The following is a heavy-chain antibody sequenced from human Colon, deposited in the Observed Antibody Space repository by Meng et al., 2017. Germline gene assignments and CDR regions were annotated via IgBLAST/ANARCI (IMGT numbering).Heavy chain of an antibody. CDR2: INHSGIT. CDR1: GGSIISSNW. D-gene: IGHD1-26*01. Sequence: QLQLQESGPGLVKPWGTLSLTFIFSGGSIISSNWWIWVRQSPAKGLEWIGEINHSGITNYQPSLKSRATISIDTSKQQFSLRLNSVTVADTAIYFCATGVGATTAWGQGTLVTVSS. CDR3: ATGVGATTA. J-gene: IGHJ4*02. V-gene: IGHV4-4*02.